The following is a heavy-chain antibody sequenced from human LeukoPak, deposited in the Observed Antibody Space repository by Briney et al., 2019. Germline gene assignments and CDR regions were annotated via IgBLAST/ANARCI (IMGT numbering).Heavy chain of an antibody. Sequence: GESLKISCKGSGYSFTSYWIGWVRQMPGKGLEWMGIIYPGDSDTRYSPSFQGQVTISADKSISTANLQWSSLKASDTAMYYCARGFLNVWGSYRYKNLFDYWGQGTLVTVSS. CDR3: ARGFLNVWGSYRYKNLFDY. J-gene: IGHJ4*02. CDR2: IYPGDSDT. V-gene: IGHV5-51*01. CDR1: GYSFTSYW. D-gene: IGHD3-16*02.